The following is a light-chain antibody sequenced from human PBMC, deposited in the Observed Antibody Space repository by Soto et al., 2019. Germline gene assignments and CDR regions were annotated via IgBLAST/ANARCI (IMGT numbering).Light chain of an antibody. CDR2: DAS. CDR3: QQRSNWPLVT. CDR1: QSVSSY. J-gene: IGKJ3*01. V-gene: IGKV3-11*01. Sequence: EIVLTQSPATLSLSPAERATLSCRASQSVSSYLAWYQQKPGQPPRLLIYDASNRATGIPARFSGSGSGTDFTLTISSLETEDFAVYYCQQRSNWPLVTFGPGTRVDV.